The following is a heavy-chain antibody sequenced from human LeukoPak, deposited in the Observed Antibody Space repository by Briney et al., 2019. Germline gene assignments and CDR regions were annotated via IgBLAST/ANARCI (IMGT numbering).Heavy chain of an antibody. D-gene: IGHD3-10*01. CDR2: ISTYNGNT. Sequence: GASVKVSFKATVYTFTSYGISWGRQAPRQGGEWMGWISTYNGNTNNSQNPQGRVTIITNTSTSTAYMELRRLRSDDTAVYYCASGGLYYYGSGSFLDYWGQGTLVTVSS. V-gene: IGHV1-18*01. CDR3: ASGGLYYYGSGSFLDY. J-gene: IGHJ4*02. CDR1: VYTFTSYG.